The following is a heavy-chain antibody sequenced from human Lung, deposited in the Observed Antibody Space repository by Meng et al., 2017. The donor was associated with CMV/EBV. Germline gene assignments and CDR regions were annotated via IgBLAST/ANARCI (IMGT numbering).Heavy chain of an antibody. J-gene: IGHJ5*02. D-gene: IGHD3-16*01. Sequence: GGSLRLSCVTTGFTFSDYYMSWIRQAPGKGLEWLSSISSRGTTIYDADSVRGRFIISRDNAKNSLYLQMYSLRVDDTAVYYCARDLAPFDPRGQGTLVTVSS. CDR3: ARDLAPFDP. CDR2: ISSRGTTI. CDR1: GFTFSDYY. V-gene: IGHV3-11*04.